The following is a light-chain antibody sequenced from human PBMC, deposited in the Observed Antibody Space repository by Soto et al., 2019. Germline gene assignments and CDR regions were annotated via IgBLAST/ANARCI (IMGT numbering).Light chain of an antibody. CDR1: SSDIGGYNY. CDR2: DVS. V-gene: IGLV2-14*01. CDR3: SSFTRSSTLV. Sequence: QSALTQPPSASGSPGQSVTISCTGTSSDIGGYNYVSWYQQYPGKAPKLMVYDVSVRPSGISNRFSGSKSGNTASLTISGLRAEDEANYFCSSFTRSSTLVFGGGTKLTVL. J-gene: IGLJ2*01.